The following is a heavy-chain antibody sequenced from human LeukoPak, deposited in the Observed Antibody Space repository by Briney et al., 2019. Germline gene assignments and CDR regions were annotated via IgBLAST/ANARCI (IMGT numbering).Heavy chain of an antibody. CDR2: ISGRDEST. V-gene: IGHV3-23*01. Sequence: PGGSLRLSCAVSGLTFSNHALSWVRQAPGKGLEWVSAISGRDESTYYADSVKGRFTISRDNSKNTLYLQMNSLRAEDTAAYFCAKHPASIRTFDYWGQGTLVTVSS. J-gene: IGHJ4*02. CDR3: AKHPASIRTFDY. D-gene: IGHD1-14*01. CDR1: GLTFSNHA.